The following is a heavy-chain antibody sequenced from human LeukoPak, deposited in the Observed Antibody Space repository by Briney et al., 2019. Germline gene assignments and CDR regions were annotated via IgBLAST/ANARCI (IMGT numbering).Heavy chain of an antibody. J-gene: IGHJ1*01. Sequence: SVKVSCKASGGTFSSYAISWVRQAPGQGLEWMGGIIPIFGTANYAQKFQGRVTITADESTSKAYMELSSLRSEDTAVYYCGRGASSNRPPYFQQWGQGTLVTVSS. CDR3: GRGASSNRPPYFQQ. CDR2: IIPIFGTA. D-gene: IGHD2-2*01. CDR1: GGTFSSYA. V-gene: IGHV1-69*01.